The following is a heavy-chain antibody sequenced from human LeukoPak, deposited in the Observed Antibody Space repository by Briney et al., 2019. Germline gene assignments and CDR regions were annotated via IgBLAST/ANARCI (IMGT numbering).Heavy chain of an antibody. J-gene: IGHJ4*02. CDR3: ARGKLRPLWFPYY. Sequence: SETLSLTCTVSGGSISSGGYYWSWIRQHPGKGLEWIGYIYYSGSTYYNPSLKSRVTISVDTSKNQFSLKLSSVTAADTAVYYCARGKLRPLWFPYYWGQGTLVTVSS. V-gene: IGHV4-31*03. CDR1: GGSISSGGYY. D-gene: IGHD3-10*01. CDR2: IYYSGST.